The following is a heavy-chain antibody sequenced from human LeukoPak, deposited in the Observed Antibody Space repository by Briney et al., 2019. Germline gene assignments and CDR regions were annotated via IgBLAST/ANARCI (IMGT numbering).Heavy chain of an antibody. CDR2: ISGSGGST. Sequence: PGGSLRLSCAASGFTFSSYWMHWVRQAPGKGLEWVSAISGSGGSTYYADSVKGRFTISRDNSKNTLYLQMNSLRAEDTAVYYCANGPPAYYYDSSGYPYNYWGQGTLVTVSS. J-gene: IGHJ4*02. D-gene: IGHD3-22*01. CDR3: ANGPPAYYYDSSGYPYNY. V-gene: IGHV3-23*01. CDR1: GFTFSSYW.